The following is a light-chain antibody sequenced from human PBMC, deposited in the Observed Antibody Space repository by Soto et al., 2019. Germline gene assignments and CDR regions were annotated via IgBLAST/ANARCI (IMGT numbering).Light chain of an antibody. J-gene: IGKJ2*01. CDR3: QQRYNWQYT. CDR1: QSVSSS. CDR2: DTS. V-gene: IGKV3D-11*02. Sequence: EFVLTQSPATLSSSPGQRVTLSCRASQSVSSSSAWYQLKPGQSPRLRIYDTSERATGVPARFSGSGSGTDFTLTISGLEPEDFAVYYCQQRYNWQYTFGLGTRLEIK.